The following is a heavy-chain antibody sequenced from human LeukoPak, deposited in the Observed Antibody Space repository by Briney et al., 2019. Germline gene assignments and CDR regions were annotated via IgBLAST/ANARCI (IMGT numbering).Heavy chain of an antibody. CDR1: GGTFSSYA. CDR2: IIPIFGTA. V-gene: IGHV1-69*05. J-gene: IGHJ6*03. Sequence: ASVKVSCKASGGTFSSYAISWVRQAPGQGLEWMGGIIPIFGTANYAQKFQGRVTITTDESTSTAYMELSSLRSEDTAVYYCARASAYGSYYYYYYMDVWGKGTTVTVSS. CDR3: ARASAYGSYYYYYYMDV. D-gene: IGHD2-15*01.